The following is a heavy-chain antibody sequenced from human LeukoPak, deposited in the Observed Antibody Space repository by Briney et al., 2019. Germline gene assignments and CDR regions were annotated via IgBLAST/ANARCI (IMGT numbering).Heavy chain of an antibody. CDR3: ATVGGDY. J-gene: IGHJ4*02. CDR2: FDPEDGET. Sequence: ASVKVSCKVSGYTLTELSMHWVRQAPGKGLEWMGGFDPEDGETIYAQKFQGRVTMIEDTSTDTAYMELSSLRSEDTAVYYCATVGGDYWGQGTLVTVSS. CDR1: GYTLTELS. V-gene: IGHV1-24*01.